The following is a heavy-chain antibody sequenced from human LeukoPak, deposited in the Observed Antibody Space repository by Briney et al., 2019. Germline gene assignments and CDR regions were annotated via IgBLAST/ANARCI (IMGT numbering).Heavy chain of an antibody. D-gene: IGHD1-26*01. V-gene: IGHV3-21*01. Sequence: GGSLRLSCAASGFTFSSYSMNWVRQAPGKGLEWVSSISSSSSYIYYADSVRGRFTISRDNAKNSLYLQVNSLRAEDTAVYYCARDRATFDYWGQGTLVTVSS. CDR1: GFTFSSYS. J-gene: IGHJ4*02. CDR3: ARDRATFDY. CDR2: ISSSSSYI.